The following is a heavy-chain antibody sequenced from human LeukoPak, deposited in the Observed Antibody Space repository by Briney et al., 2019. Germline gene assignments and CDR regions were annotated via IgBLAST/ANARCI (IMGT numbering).Heavy chain of an antibody. CDR3: AKERDSSSWYGYFDY. J-gene: IGHJ4*02. CDR1: GFTFSSYA. V-gene: IGHV3-23*01. CDR2: ISGSGGST. Sequence: GGSLRLSCAASGFTFSSYAMSWVRQAPGKGLEWVSAISGSGGSTYYADSVKGRFTISGDNSKNTLYLQMNSLRAEDTAVYYCAKERDSSSWYGYFDYWGQGTLVTVSS. D-gene: IGHD6-13*01.